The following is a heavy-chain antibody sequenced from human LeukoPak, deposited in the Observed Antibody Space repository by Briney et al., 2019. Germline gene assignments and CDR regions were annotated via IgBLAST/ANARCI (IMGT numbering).Heavy chain of an antibody. CDR2: IWYDGSNK. D-gene: IGHD2-15*01. CDR1: GFTFSSYG. J-gene: IGHJ4*02. V-gene: IGHV3-33*01. Sequence: PRGSLRLSCAASGFTFSSYGMHWVRQAPGKGLEWVAVIWYDGSNKYYADSVKGRFTISRDNSKNTLYLQMNSLRAEDTAVYYCARDCSGGSCYLLDYWGQGTLVTVSS. CDR3: ARDCSGGSCYLLDY.